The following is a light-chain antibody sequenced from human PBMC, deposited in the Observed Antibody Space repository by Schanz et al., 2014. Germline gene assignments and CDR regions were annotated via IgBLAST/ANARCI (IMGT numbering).Light chain of an antibody. Sequence: IVLTQSPGILSLSPGERAALSCRASQSVTSDFLAWYQQKPGQAPRLLIYDASNRATGIPARFSGSGSGTDFTLTISSLEPEDFAVYYCQQRSNWPPGTFGGGTKVEIK. CDR2: DAS. CDR1: QSVTSD. V-gene: IGKV3-11*01. CDR3: QQRSNWPPGT. J-gene: IGKJ4*01.